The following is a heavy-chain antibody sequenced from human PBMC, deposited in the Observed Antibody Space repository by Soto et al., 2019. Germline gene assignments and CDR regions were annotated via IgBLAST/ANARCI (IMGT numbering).Heavy chain of an antibody. J-gene: IGHJ4*02. CDR1: GYIFTTYW. D-gene: IGHD3-22*01. Sequence: GESLKISCQASGYIFTTYWIIWVLHMPGKCLDCIGRIDPTYSYTDYCPSFEGHFTMSVDSSINTSFLDCIILKASYSAIYYFSRLTLDQDSSRYHIFDYWGLGNLVTAPQ. V-gene: IGHV5-10-1*01. CDR2: IDPTYSYT. CDR3: SRLTLDQDSSRYHIFDY.